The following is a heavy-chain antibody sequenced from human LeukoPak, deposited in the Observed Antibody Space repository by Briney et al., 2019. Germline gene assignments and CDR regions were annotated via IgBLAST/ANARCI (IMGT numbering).Heavy chain of an antibody. CDR2: INHSGST. V-gene: IGHV4-34*01. Sequence: SETLSLTCAVYGGSFSAYYWSWIRQPPGKGLEWIGEINHSGSTNYNPSLKSRVTISVDRSKNQFSLKLSSVTAADTAVYYCARASRFANPFDYWGQGTLVTVSS. J-gene: IGHJ4*02. D-gene: IGHD3-16*01. CDR1: GGSFSAYY. CDR3: ARASRFANPFDY.